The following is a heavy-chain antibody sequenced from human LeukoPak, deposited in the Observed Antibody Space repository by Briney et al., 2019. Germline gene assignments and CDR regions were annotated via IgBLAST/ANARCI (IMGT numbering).Heavy chain of an antibody. J-gene: IGHJ6*03. V-gene: IGHV4-59*01. Sequence: CTASGFTICDYAMSWVRQAPGKGLEWIGYTFYSGSTNYNPSLKRRATISVDTTKNHFTLKLSSVTAADTAVYCCASRGYSYGWGLGYMDVWGKGTTVTVPS. CDR2: TFYSGST. CDR3: ASRGYSYGWGLGYMDV. CDR1: GFTICDYA. D-gene: IGHD5-18*01.